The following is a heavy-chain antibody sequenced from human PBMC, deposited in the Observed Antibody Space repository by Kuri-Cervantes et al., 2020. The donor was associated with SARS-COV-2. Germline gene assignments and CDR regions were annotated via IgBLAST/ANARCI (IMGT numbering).Heavy chain of an antibody. J-gene: IGHJ4*02. CDR3: ARGSTTSRYYFDY. Sequence: SETLSLTCNVTGDSIGNGKYYWSWIRQRPGKGLEWIGYIYYTGGTYYSLSLNSRVTISVDTFKNQFSLKMTSLTAADTALYFCARGSTTSRYYFDYWGLGTLVTVSS. V-gene: IGHV4-31*03. CDR1: GDSIGNGKYY. D-gene: IGHD2/OR15-2a*01. CDR2: IYYTGGT.